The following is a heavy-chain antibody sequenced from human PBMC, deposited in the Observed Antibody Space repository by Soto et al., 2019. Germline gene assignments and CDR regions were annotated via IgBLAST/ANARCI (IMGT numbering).Heavy chain of an antibody. CDR3: ARTPDI. CDR1: GGSISSGGYS. CDR2: IYHSGST. Sequence: QLQLQESGSGLVKPSQTLSLTCAVSGGSISSGGYSWSWIRQPPGKGLEWIGYIYHSGSTDYNPSRKGRVTIPGDRCKNQCPLKLSSVTAAAAAEYYCARTPDIWGQGTMVTVSS. J-gene: IGHJ3*02. V-gene: IGHV4-30-2*01.